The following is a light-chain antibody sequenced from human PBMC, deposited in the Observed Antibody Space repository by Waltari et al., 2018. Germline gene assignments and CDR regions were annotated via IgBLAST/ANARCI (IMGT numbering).Light chain of an antibody. CDR2: DAS. J-gene: IGKJ4*01. CDR1: QGISHY. Sequence: EIVLIQSPVTVSLSPGERATLSCRARQGISHYLVWYQHKPGQAPRLLIYDASNRATGIPAIFSGSGSGTDFTLTISSLEPEDFAVYYCQQRSNWPLTFGGGTKVEIK. V-gene: IGKV3-11*01. CDR3: QQRSNWPLT.